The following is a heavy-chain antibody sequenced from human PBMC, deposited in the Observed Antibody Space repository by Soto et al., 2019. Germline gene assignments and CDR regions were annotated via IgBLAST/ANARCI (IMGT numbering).Heavy chain of an antibody. J-gene: IGHJ4*02. D-gene: IGHD3-22*01. CDR3: ARAYYYDSSGYYFDY. CDR2: IIPILGIA. Sequence: ASVKVSCKASGSTFSSYAISWVRKAPGQGLEWMGGIIPILGIANYAQKFQGRVTITADKSTSTAYMELSSLRSEDPAVYYCARAYYYDSSGYYFDYWGQGTLVTVSS. V-gene: IGHV1-69*10. CDR1: GSTFSSYA.